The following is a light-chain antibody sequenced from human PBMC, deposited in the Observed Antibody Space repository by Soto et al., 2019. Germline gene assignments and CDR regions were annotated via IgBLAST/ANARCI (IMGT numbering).Light chain of an antibody. CDR1: QSVDND. Sequence: EIGMTQSPATLPVSPGDRATLSCRASQSVDNDLAWYQQKPGQPPRLLIYDASTRATGIPARFSGSGSGTEFTLTISSLQSEDFAVYYCQQYNNWPWTFGQGTKVDIK. CDR3: QQYNNWPWT. J-gene: IGKJ1*01. CDR2: DAS. V-gene: IGKV3D-15*01.